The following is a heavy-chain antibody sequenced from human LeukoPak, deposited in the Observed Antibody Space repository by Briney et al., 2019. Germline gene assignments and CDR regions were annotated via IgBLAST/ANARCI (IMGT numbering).Heavy chain of an antibody. CDR1: AFTFSTYA. CDR2: ISYDGSNK. CDR3: ARESSYLAYYYYYMDV. V-gene: IGHV3-30-3*01. Sequence: GGSLRLSCAASAFTFSTYAMHWVRQAPGKGLEWVAVISYDGSNKYYADSVKGRFTISRDNSKNTLYLQMNSLRADDTAVYFCARESSYLAYYYYYMDVWGKGTTVTVSS. D-gene: IGHD3-10*01. J-gene: IGHJ6*03.